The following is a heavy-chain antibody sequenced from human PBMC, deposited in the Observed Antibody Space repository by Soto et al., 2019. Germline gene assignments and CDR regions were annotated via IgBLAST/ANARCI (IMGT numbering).Heavy chain of an antibody. CDR3: ARDSSYFPF. J-gene: IGHJ1*01. V-gene: IGHV4-34*08. CDR2: VEHNGNN. Sequence: SETVSLTCAVYGGTFSGYFWSWVRQPPGKGLEWIGEVEHNGNNNINPSLKSRVTMSVDTSKNQISLTLASVTAADTAVCYCARDSSYFPFWGQGPLVTVSS. D-gene: IGHD3-10*01. CDR1: GGTFSGYF.